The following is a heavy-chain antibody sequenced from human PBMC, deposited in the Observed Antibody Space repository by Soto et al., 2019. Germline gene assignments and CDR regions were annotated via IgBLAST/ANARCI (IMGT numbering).Heavy chain of an antibody. Sequence: GGSLRLSCAASGFAFSGHTMNWVRQAPGKGLEWVAYIGNTLDTIYYADSVKGRFIISRDDAMKSVFLHMGSLRDDDTAVYYCARGDCSGGSCHGIDVWGRGTTVTVSS. J-gene: IGHJ6*02. CDR3: ARGDCSGGSCHGIDV. CDR2: IGNTLDTI. V-gene: IGHV3-48*02. D-gene: IGHD2-15*01. CDR1: GFAFSGHT.